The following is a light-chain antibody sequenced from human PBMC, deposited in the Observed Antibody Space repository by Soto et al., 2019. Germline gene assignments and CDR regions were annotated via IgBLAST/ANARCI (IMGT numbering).Light chain of an antibody. V-gene: IGKV1-5*01. J-gene: IGKJ1*01. CDR1: QSITNR. Sequence: DLQMTQSPSTLSASVGDRVTITCRASQSITNRLAWYQQRPGKAPKVLIYDASNLESGVPSRFSGSGFGTEFILTISSLQPDDFATYWCQHYGGMWTFGQGTKVEFK. CDR2: DAS. CDR3: QHYGGMWT.